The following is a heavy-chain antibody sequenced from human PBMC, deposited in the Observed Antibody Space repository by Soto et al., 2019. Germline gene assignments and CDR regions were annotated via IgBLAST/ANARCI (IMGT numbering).Heavy chain of an antibody. V-gene: IGHV3-33*01. Sequence: GGSLRLSCAASGFTFSSYGMHWVRQAPGKGLEWVAVIWYDGSNKYYADSVKGRFTISRDNSKNTLYLQMNSLRAEDTAVYYCARDNPLYSYMDVWGKGTTVTVSS. J-gene: IGHJ6*03. CDR3: ARDNPLYSYMDV. CDR2: IWYDGSNK. CDR1: GFTFSSYG.